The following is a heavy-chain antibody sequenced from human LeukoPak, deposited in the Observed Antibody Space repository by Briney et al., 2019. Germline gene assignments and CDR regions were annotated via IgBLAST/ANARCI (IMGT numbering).Heavy chain of an antibody. CDR3: ARGDYSGSYYANYMDV. J-gene: IGHJ6*03. V-gene: IGHV3-48*03. Sequence: PGGSLRLSCAASGFTFSSYEMNWVRQAPGKGLEWVSYISSSGSTIYYADSVKGRFTISRDNAKNSLYLQMSSLRAEDTAVYYCARGDYSGSYYANYMDVWGKGTTVTISS. CDR2: ISSSGSTI. CDR1: GFTFSSYE. D-gene: IGHD1-26*01.